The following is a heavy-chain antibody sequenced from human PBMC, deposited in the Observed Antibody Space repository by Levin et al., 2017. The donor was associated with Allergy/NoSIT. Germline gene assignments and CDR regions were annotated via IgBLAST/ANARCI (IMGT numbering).Heavy chain of an antibody. CDR3: ARSPDGMDV. CDR1: GFTFSSYW. V-gene: IGHV3-7*01. J-gene: IGHJ6*02. CDR2: IKGDGGEK. Sequence: GESLKISCAASGFTFSSYWMTWVRQAPGKGLEWVANIKGDGGEKYYVDSVKGRFTISRDNAKNSLYLQMNSLRAEDTAVYYCARSPDGMDVWGQGTTVTVSS.